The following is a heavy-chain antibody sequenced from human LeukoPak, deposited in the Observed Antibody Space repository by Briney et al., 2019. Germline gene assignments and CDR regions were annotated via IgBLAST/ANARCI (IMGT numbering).Heavy chain of an antibody. CDR1: AFTVSNNY. V-gene: IGHV3-53*01. D-gene: IGHD3-10*02. Sequence: PGGSLRLSCAASAFTVSNNYMSWVRQAPEKGLEWVSIIYSGGSTYYADSVKGRFTISRDNSKNTLYLQMNSLRAEDTALYFCANYIQRPPGMDVWGQGTMVTVSS. J-gene: IGHJ6*02. CDR3: ANYIQRPPGMDV. CDR2: IYSGGST.